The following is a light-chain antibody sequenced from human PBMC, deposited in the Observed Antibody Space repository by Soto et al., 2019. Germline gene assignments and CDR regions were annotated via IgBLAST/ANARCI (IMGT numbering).Light chain of an antibody. CDR1: QNIHTN. J-gene: IGKJ5*01. CDR2: GAS. Sequence: EIVMTQSPATLSVSPGERATLSCRAGQNIHTNLAWYQQKPGQAPRLLFYGASTGATGLPARFSGSGSETEFTLTIRSLQSEDFAVYFCQQYNNWPSFGQGTRLENK. V-gene: IGKV3-15*01. CDR3: QQYNNWPS.